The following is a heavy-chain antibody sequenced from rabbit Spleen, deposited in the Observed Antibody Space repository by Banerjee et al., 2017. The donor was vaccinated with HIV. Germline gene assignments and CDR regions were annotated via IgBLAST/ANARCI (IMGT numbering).Heavy chain of an antibody. V-gene: IGHV1S45*01. Sequence: QEQLEESGGDLVKPEGSLTLTCTASGFSFSNNNYMCWVRQAPGKGLEWIACINGVTCNAVYASWAKGLFTFTKTSSTTVTLQMTRLTAAYTATYFCARDLDDFIGCNLGWWGPGTLVTVS. D-gene: IGHD4-1*01. CDR2: INGVTCNA. J-gene: IGHJ4*01. CDR1: GFSFSNNNY. CDR3: ARDLDDFIGCNLGW.